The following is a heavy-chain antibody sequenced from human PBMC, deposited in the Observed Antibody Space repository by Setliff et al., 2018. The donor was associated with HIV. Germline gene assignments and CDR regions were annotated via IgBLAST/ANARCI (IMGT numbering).Heavy chain of an antibody. J-gene: IGHJ4*02. CDR2: ITFDGGLK. CDR3: ARVRQQSGWFGLGS. Sequence: HPGGSLRLSCAASGFTFNNYALHWVRRAPGKGLEWVALITFDGGLKYYADSVRGRFTISRDNSKKMLYLQMNSMRVEDTAVYYCARVRQQSGWFGLGSWGQGTLVTVSS. V-gene: IGHV3-30*04. D-gene: IGHD6-19*01. CDR1: GFTFNNYA.